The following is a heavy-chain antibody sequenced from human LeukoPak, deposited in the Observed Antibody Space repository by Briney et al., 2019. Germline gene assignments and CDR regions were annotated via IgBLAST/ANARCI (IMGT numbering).Heavy chain of an antibody. Sequence: PGGSLRLSCAASGFTFNNYGMNWVRQAPGKGLEWVSYISTSGSTTYYADSVKGRFTISRDNAKNSLYLQMNSLRAEDTAVYYCAELGITMIGGVWGKGTTVTISS. V-gene: IGHV3-48*04. CDR1: GFTFNNYG. CDR2: ISTSGSTT. D-gene: IGHD3-10*02. CDR3: AELGITMIGGV. J-gene: IGHJ6*04.